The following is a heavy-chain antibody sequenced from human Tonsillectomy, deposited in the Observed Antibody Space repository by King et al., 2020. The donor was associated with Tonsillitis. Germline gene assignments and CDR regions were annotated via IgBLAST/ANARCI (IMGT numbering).Heavy chain of an antibody. CDR1: GFTFTSYA. CDR2: ISFDGSDT. CDR3: ARDIDQPDGISLLDY. V-gene: IGHV3-30*01. Sequence: VQLVESGGGVVQPGRSLRLSCAASGFTFTSYAMHWVRQAPGKGLEWVAVISFDGSDTFYADSVEGRFTISRDKSKKTVYLQMKSLRAEDTAVYYCARDIDQPDGISLLDYWGQGTLVTVSS. J-gene: IGHJ4*02. D-gene: IGHD2-2*01.